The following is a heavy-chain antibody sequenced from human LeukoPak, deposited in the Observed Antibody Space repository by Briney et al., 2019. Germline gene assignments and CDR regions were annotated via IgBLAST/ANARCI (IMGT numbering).Heavy chain of an antibody. CDR3: ARDRRGYSSGWLDY. CDR1: GYTFTSYG. D-gene: IGHD6-19*01. CDR2: ISAYNGNT. J-gene: IGHJ4*02. V-gene: IGHV1-18*01. Sequence: ASVRVSCKASGYTFTSYGISWVRQAPGQGLEWMGWISAYNGNTNYAQKFQGRVTVTRDTSISTAYMELSRLRSDDTAVYYCARDRRGYSSGWLDYWGQGTLVTVSS.